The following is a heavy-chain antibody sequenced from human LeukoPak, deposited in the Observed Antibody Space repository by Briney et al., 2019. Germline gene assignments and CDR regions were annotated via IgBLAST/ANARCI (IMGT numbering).Heavy chain of an antibody. CDR1: GFTFSSYA. CDR3: VSFYEAY. J-gene: IGHJ4*02. CDR2: INSDGSWT. D-gene: IGHD2/OR15-2a*01. Sequence: GGSLRLSCAASGFTFSSYAMSWVRQAPGKGLEWVSHINSDGSWTSYADSVKGRFTISKDNAKNTVYLQMNSLRAEDTAVYYCVSFYEAYWGRGTLVTVSS. V-gene: IGHV3-74*01.